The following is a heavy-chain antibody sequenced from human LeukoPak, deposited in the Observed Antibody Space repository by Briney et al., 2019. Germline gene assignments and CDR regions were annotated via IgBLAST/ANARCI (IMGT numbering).Heavy chain of an antibody. CDR1: GGSISSSSHY. Sequence: SETLSLTCTVSGGSISSSSHYWGWIRQPPGKGLEWIGNIYHTGSTYYNPSLKSRVIISVDTSKNQFSLKLSSVTAADTAVYYCARQGIYCSGSTCYSGVANWFDPWGQGTLVTVSS. CDR3: ARQGIYCSGSTCYSGVANWFDP. J-gene: IGHJ5*02. CDR2: IYHTGST. D-gene: IGHD2-15*01. V-gene: IGHV4-39*01.